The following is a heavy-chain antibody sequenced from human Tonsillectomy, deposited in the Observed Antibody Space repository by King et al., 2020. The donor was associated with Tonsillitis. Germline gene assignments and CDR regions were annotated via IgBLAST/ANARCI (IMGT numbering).Heavy chain of an antibody. J-gene: IGHJ4*02. V-gene: IGHV1-46*01. CDR3: ARMPELRWEVPGCYFYV. CDR2: ISPSGGST. Sequence: INWVRQAPGQGLEWMGIISPSGGSTSYPQKFQGRVTMTRDTTTRTFYMEMRSLTSDDTARYYCARMPELRWEVPGCYFYVWGQGALVTVSS. D-gene: IGHD1-14*01.